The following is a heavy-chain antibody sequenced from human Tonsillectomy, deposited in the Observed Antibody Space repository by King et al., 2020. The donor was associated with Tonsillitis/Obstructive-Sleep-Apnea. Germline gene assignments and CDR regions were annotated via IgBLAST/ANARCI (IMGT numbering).Heavy chain of an antibody. D-gene: IGHD1-1*01. J-gene: IGHJ2*01. V-gene: IGHV1-69*01. CDR3: ARELEPWYFDL. CDR2: IILIFGTA. Sequence: QLVQSGAEVKKPGSSVKVSCKASGGTFSSYAISWVRQAPGQGLEWMGWIILIFGTANYAQKFQGRVTITADESTSTAYMELSSLRSEDTAVYYCARELEPWYFDLWGRGNLVTVSS. CDR1: GGTFSSYA.